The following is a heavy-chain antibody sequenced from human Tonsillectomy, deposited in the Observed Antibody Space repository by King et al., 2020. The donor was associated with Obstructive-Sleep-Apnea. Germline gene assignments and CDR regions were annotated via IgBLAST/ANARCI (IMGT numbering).Heavy chain of an antibody. D-gene: IGHD3-10*01. V-gene: IGHV3-23*04. CDR2: INTRGTT. CDR3: AKEGGGSGVYWVDS. CDR1: GFTFSGYA. Sequence: VQLVESGGGMVQPGGSLRLSCAASGFTFSGYAISWVRQAPGKGLEWVSAINTRGTTFYAGSVKGRFTISRDNSKYTVELQVNSLRAEDTALYYCAKEGGGSGVYWVDSWGQGTLVTVSS. J-gene: IGHJ4*02.